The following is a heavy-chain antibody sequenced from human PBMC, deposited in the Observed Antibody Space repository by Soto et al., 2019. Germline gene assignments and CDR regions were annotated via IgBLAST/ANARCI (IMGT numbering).Heavy chain of an antibody. J-gene: IGHJ3*02. D-gene: IGHD3-10*01. V-gene: IGHV3-33*01. CDR2: IWYDGSNK. CDR3: AREGNMVRGVDAFDI. Sequence: GGSLRLSCAASGFTFSSYGMHWVRQAPGKGLEWVAVIWYDGSNKYYADSVKGRFTISRDNSKNTLYLQMNSLRAEDTAVYYCAREGNMVRGVDAFDIWGQGTMVTVSS. CDR1: GFTFSSYG.